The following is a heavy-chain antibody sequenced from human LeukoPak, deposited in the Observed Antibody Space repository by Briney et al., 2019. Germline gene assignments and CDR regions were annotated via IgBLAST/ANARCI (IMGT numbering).Heavy chain of an antibody. Sequence: SVKVSCKASGGTFSSHAISWVRQAPGQGLEWMGGIIPIFGTANYAQKFQVRVTITADESTSTAYMELSSLRSEDTAVYYCARAEHNYGSGTYFDYWGQGTLVTVSS. CDR1: GGTFSSHA. CDR3: ARAEHNYGSGTYFDY. V-gene: IGHV1-69*13. J-gene: IGHJ4*02. CDR2: IIPIFGTA. D-gene: IGHD3-10*01.